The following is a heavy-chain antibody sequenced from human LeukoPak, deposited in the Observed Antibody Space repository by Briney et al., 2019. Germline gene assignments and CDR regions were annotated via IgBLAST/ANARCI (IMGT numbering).Heavy chain of an antibody. Sequence: PSETLSLTCAVYGGSFSGYYWSWIRQPPGKGLEWIGEINHSGSTNYNPSLKSRVTISVDTSKNQFSLKLSSVTAADTAVYYCARRRFVRGPDVVNPFDYWGQGTLVTVSS. V-gene: IGHV4-34*01. D-gene: IGHD2-8*01. J-gene: IGHJ4*02. CDR3: ARRRFVRGPDVVNPFDY. CDR1: GGSFSGYY. CDR2: INHSGST.